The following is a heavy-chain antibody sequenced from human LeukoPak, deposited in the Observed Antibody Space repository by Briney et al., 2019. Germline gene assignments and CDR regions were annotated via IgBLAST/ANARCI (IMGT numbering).Heavy chain of an antibody. J-gene: IGHJ5*02. D-gene: IGHD3-22*01. CDR2: IYYSGST. V-gene: IGHV4-30-4*01. Sequence: SQTLSLTCTVSGGSISSGDYDCSWIRQTPGKGLEWIGYIYYSGSTYYNPSLKSRATISVDTPKNQFSLKLSSVTAADTAVYYCARYNYDRSGDYKWFDPWGQGTLVTVSS. CDR1: GGSISSGDYD. CDR3: ARYNYDRSGDYKWFDP.